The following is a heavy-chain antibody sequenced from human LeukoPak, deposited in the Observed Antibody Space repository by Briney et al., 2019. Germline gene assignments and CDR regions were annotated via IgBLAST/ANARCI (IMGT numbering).Heavy chain of an antibody. CDR3: ARATLVYYESRGYYQT. CDR2: INHSGST. Sequence: KPSETLSLTCAVYGGSVSSYYWSWIRQPPGKGLEWIGVINHSGSTNYNPSLKSRVTISVDTSKNQFSLKLSSLTAADTAVYYCARATLVYYESRGYYQTWGQGTLVTVSS. CDR1: GGSVSSYY. V-gene: IGHV4-34*01. D-gene: IGHD3-22*01. J-gene: IGHJ4*02.